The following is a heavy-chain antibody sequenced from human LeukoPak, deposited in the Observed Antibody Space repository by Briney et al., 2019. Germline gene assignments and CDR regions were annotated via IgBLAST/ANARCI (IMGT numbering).Heavy chain of an antibody. CDR3: ARWDGYSSSPDY. D-gene: IGHD6-13*01. CDR2: INPHSADT. CDR1: GYTFTGFY. Sequence: ASVKVSCKASGYTFTGFYMHWVRQAPGQGLEWMGWINPHSADTGYAQKFLGRVTMTRDMSISTIYMELTRLRSDDTALYYCARWDGYSSSPDYWGQGTLVTVSS. V-gene: IGHV1-2*02. J-gene: IGHJ4*02.